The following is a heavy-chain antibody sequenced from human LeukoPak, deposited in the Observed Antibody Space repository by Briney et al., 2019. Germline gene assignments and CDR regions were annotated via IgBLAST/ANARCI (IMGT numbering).Heavy chain of an antibody. CDR3: AAEPLATFGFDY. Sequence: SVKVSCKASGGTFSSYAISWVRQAPGQGLEWMGRIIPIFGTANYAQKFQGRVTITTDESTSTAYMELSRLRSDDTAVYYCAAEPLATFGFDYWGQGTLVTVSS. D-gene: IGHD3-10*02. J-gene: IGHJ4*02. CDR1: GGTFSSYA. CDR2: IIPIFGTA. V-gene: IGHV1-69*05.